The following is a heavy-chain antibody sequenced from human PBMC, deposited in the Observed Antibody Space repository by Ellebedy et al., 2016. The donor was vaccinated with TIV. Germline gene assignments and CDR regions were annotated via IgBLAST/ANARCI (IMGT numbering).Heavy chain of an antibody. CDR1: GFIFSSHW. D-gene: IGHD2-8*02. CDR3: ARGGTAGGFDV. CDR2: IKEDGSEE. J-gene: IGHJ3*01. V-gene: IGHV3-7*01. Sequence: GESLKISCAASGFIFSSHWMSWVRPVPGKGLEWVANIKEDGSEEYYGDSVKGRCTIFRDNDKNSLNLQMVSLRAEDTAVYYCARGGTAGGFDVWGQGTMVTVSS.